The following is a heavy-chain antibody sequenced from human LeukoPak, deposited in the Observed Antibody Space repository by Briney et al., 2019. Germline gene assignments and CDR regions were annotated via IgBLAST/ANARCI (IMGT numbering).Heavy chain of an antibody. CDR2: IYTSGST. V-gene: IGHV4-61*02. D-gene: IGHD6-13*01. CDR3: ARIRAAAPPYDAFDI. CDR1: GGSISSGSYY. J-gene: IGHJ3*02. Sequence: KSSETLSLTCTVSGGSISSGSYYWSWIRQPAGKGLEWIGRIYTSGSTNYNPSLKSRVTMSVDTSKNQFSLKLSSVTAADTAVYYCARIRAAAPPYDAFDIWGQGTMVTVSS.